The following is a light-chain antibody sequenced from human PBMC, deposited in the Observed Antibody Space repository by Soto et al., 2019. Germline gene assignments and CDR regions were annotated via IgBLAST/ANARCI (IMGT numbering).Light chain of an antibody. J-gene: IGLJ1*01. CDR1: SSDVGGYNY. V-gene: IGLV2-14*01. CDR2: DVS. CDR3: SSYSISSTPLYV. Sequence: QSVLTQPASVSGSPGQSITISCTGTSSDVGGYNYVSWCQQHPGKAPKLMIYDVSNRPSGVSNRFSGSKSGNTASLTISGLQAEDEADYYCSSYSISSTPLYVFGTGTKVTVL.